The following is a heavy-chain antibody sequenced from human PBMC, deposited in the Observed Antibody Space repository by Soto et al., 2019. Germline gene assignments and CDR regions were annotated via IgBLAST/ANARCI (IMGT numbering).Heavy chain of an antibody. D-gene: IGHD2-15*01. Sequence: ASVKVSCKASGFTFTSSAMQWVRQARGQRLEWIGWIVVGSGHTNYAQKFQERVTITRDMPTSTAYMELRSPRSADTAGYYCAAATLGYCSGGSCYSGETYDAFDIWGQGTMVTVSS. J-gene: IGHJ3*02. V-gene: IGHV1-58*02. CDR2: IVVGSGHT. CDR3: AAATLGYCSGGSCYSGETYDAFDI. CDR1: GFTFTSSA.